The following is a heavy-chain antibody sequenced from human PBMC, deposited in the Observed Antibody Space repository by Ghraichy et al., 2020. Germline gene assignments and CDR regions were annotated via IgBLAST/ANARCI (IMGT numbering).Heavy chain of an antibody. CDR2: ISSNGGST. CDR3: VKRVGDYDLDY. J-gene: IGHJ4*02. D-gene: IGHD4-17*01. Sequence: ALNISCSASGFTFSSYAMHWVRQAPGKGLEYVSAISSNGGSTYYADSVKGRFTISRDNSKNTLYLQMSSLRAEDTAVYYCVKRVGDYDLDYWGQGTLVTVSS. CDR1: GFTFSSYA. V-gene: IGHV3-64D*06.